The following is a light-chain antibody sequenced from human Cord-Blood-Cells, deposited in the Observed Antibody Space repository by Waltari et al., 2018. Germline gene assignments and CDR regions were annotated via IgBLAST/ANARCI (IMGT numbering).Light chain of an antibody. CDR3: QQYVSSPWT. V-gene: IGKV3-20*01. CDR2: GAS. J-gene: IGKJ1*01. Sequence: EIVLMQSPGTQSLSPGERAPLPCRASQSVSSSYLAWYQQKPGQAHRLLSYGASSRATSIPDRFSGSGSGTDFTLTISRLEPEDIAVYYCQQYVSSPWTFGQGTKVEIK. CDR1: QSVSSSY.